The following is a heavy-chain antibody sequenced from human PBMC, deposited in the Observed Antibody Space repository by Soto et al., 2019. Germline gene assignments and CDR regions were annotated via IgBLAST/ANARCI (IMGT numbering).Heavy chain of an antibody. J-gene: IGHJ6*03. V-gene: IGHV4-39*01. CDR2: IYYSGST. CDR3: ARRGGGVGFYYYYYYMDV. Sequence: SETLSLTCTVSGGSISSSSYYWGWIRQPPGKGMEWIGSIYYSGSTYYNPSLKSRVTISVDTSKNQFSLKLSSVTAADTAVYYCARRGGGVGFYYYYYYMDVWGKGTTVT. D-gene: IGHD2-8*02. CDR1: GGSISSSSYY.